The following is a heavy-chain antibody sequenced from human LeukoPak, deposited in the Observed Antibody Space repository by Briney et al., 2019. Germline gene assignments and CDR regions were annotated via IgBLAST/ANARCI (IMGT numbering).Heavy chain of an antibody. CDR1: GFTFSSYA. Sequence: GGSLRLSCAASGFTFSSYAMSWVRQAPGKGLEWVANINQDGSKKRYADSMKGRFTISRDNAKESLYLQLNSLRAEDTAVYYCAKWGPYCVGDYCPALDSWGPGTLVTVSS. V-gene: IGHV3-7*01. J-gene: IGHJ4*02. D-gene: IGHD2-21*02. CDR2: INQDGSKK. CDR3: AKWGPYCVGDYCPALDS.